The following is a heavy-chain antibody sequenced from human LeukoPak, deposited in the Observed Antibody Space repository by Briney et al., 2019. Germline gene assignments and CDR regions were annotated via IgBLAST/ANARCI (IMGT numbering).Heavy chain of an antibody. CDR1: GFTFSSYA. Sequence: GGSLRLSCAASGFTFSSYAMSWVRQAPGKGLEWVANINQDGSKKRYADSMKGRFTISRDNAKESLYLQLNSLRAEDTAVYYCAKWGPYCVGDYCPALDSWGPGTLVTVSS. V-gene: IGHV3-7*01. J-gene: IGHJ4*02. D-gene: IGHD2-21*02. CDR2: INQDGSKK. CDR3: AKWGPYCVGDYCPALDS.